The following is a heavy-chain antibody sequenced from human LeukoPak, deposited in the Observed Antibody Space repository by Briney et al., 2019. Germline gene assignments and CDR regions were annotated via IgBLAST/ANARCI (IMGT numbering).Heavy chain of an antibody. Sequence: SETLSLTCAVYGGSFSGYYWTWIRQPPGKGLEWIGEINHSGSTNYNPSLKSRVTISVDTSKSQFTLKLSSVTAADTAVYYCARGYGSGSYYHYWGQGTLVTVSS. J-gene: IGHJ4*02. CDR2: INHSGST. CDR3: ARGYGSGSYYHY. CDR1: GGSFSGYY. D-gene: IGHD3-10*01. V-gene: IGHV4-34*01.